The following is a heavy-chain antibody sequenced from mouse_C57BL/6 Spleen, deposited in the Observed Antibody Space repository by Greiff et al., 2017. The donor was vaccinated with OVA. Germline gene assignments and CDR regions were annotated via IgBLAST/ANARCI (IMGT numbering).Heavy chain of an antibody. CDR3: ARRGNYYGSSYYFDY. CDR1: GYTFTDSN. V-gene: IGHV1-18*01. J-gene: IGHJ2*01. D-gene: IGHD1-1*01. Sequence: EVQLQQSGPELVKPGASVKIPCKASGYTFTDSNMDWVKQSHGKSLEWIGDINPNNGGTIYNQKFKGKATLTVDKSSSTAYMELRSLTSEDTAVYYCARRGNYYGSSYYFDYWGQGTTLTVSS. CDR2: INPNNGGT.